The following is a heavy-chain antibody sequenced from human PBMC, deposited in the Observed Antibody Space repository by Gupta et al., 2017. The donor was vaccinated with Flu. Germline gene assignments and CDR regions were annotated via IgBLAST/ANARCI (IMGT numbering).Heavy chain of an antibody. CDR3: AKRGGTGTPHFDY. D-gene: IGHD1-1*01. V-gene: IGHV3-23*01. CDR1: GLIFGTYA. J-gene: IGHJ4*02. Sequence: EVLLLESGGGLVQQGGSLTVPCAACGLIFGTYAMRMFRQAHGKGLEWVSGITSSATTYFADSVKGRFTISKDNSKSTVFLQMNRLRDDDTAEYNCAKRGGTGTPHFDYWGQGILVTVSS. CDR2: ITSSATT.